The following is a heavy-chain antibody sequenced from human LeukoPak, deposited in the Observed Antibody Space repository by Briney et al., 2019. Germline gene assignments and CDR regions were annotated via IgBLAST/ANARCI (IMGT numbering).Heavy chain of an antibody. J-gene: IGHJ6*03. CDR3: ARSFLDYMDV. D-gene: IGHD2/OR15-2a*01. Sequence: SETLSLTCTVSGESINPYYWNWIRQSAGKGLEWIGHIYKSGTTNFNPSLTSRVTMSLDTSRNQFSLKLRSVIAADTAVYFCARSFLDYMDVWGKGTTVTVSS. V-gene: IGHV4-4*07. CDR1: GESINPYY. CDR2: IYKSGTT.